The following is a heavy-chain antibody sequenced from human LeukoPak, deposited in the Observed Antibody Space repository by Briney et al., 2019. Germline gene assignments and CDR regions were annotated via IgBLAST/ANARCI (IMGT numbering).Heavy chain of an antibody. CDR1: GGSFSGYY. V-gene: IGHV4-34*01. CDR2: INHSGST. CDR3: ARHVASRDIVVVVAAVPLHFDY. D-gene: IGHD2-15*01. J-gene: IGHJ4*02. Sequence: KPSETLSLTCAVYGGSFSGYYWSWIRQPPGKGLEWIGEINHSGSTNYNPSLKSRVTISVDTSKNQFSLKLSSVTAADTAVYYCARHVASRDIVVVVAAVPLHFDYWGQGTLVTVSS.